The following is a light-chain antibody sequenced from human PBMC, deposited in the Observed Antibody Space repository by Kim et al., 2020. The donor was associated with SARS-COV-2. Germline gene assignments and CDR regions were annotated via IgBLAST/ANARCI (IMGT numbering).Light chain of an antibody. J-gene: IGLJ2*01. Sequence: SYELTQPPSVSVSPGQTASITCSGDKLGDKYACWYQQKPGQSPVLVIYEYTKRPSGIPERFSGSNSGNTATLTISGIQAMDEADYYCQAWDSSTAVFGGG. CDR2: EYT. V-gene: IGLV3-1*01. CDR1: KLGDKY. CDR3: QAWDSSTAV.